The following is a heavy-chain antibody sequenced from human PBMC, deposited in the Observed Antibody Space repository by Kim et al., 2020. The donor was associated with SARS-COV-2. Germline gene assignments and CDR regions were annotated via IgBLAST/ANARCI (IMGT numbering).Heavy chain of an antibody. CDR1: GFTFSSYG. CDR3: AKPEYSNGDFDY. CDR2: ISYDGSNK. J-gene: IGHJ4*02. V-gene: IGHV3-30*18. D-gene: IGHD5-12*01. Sequence: GGSLRLSCAASGFTFSSYGMHWVRQAPGKGLEWVAVISYDGSNKYYADSVKGRFTISRDNSKNTLYLQMNSLRAEDTAVYYCAKPEYSNGDFDYWGQGTLVTVSS.